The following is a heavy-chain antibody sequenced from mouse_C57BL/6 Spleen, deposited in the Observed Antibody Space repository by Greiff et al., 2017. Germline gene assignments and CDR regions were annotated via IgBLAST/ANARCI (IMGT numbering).Heavy chain of an antibody. Sequence: VPLQQPGAELVMPGASVKLSCKASGYTFTSYWMHWVKPRPGQGLEWIGEIDPSDSYTNYNQKFKGKSTLTVDKSSSTAYMQLSSLTSEDSAVYYCAREARDGYSYYFDYWGQGTTLTVSS. CDR2: IDPSDSYT. D-gene: IGHD2-3*01. CDR3: AREARDGYSYYFDY. V-gene: IGHV1-69*01. CDR1: GYTFTSYW. J-gene: IGHJ2*01.